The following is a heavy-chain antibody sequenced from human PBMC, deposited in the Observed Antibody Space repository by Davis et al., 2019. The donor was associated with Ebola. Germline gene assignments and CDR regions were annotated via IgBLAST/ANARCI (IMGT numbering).Heavy chain of an antibody. CDR2: IYYRGTT. D-gene: IGHD1-26*01. Sequence: MPSETLSLTCTVSGGSISSYYWGWIRQPPGKGLEWIGSIYYRGTTYYTPSLKSRVTISVDTSKNQFSLKLSSVSAADTAVYYCARRRLSFEAIDYWGQGTLVTVS. J-gene: IGHJ4*02. V-gene: IGHV4-39*01. CDR1: GGSISSYY. CDR3: ARRRLSFEAIDY.